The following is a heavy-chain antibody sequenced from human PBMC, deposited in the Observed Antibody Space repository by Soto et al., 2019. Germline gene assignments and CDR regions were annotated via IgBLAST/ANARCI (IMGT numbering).Heavy chain of an antibody. D-gene: IGHD2-2*02. CDR3: ASLATIRGDDY. V-gene: IGHV1-8*01. CDR1: GYTFTSYD. Sequence: QVQLVQSGAEVKKPGASVKVSCKASGYTFTSYDINWVRQATGQGLEWMGWMNPNSGNTGYAQKFQGRVTMSRNISISTAYMELSSLSAEDTAVHYCASLATIRGDDYWGQGTLVTVSS. J-gene: IGHJ4*02. CDR2: MNPNSGNT.